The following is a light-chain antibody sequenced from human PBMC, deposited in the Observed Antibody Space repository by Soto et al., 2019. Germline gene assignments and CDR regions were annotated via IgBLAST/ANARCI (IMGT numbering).Light chain of an antibody. Sequence: DIQMTQSPTSLSASVGDRVTITCRASQGIRNFVAFYQQKPGKAPKILIYAASTLQAVLPSRFSGSGSGTDYILTINSLQPEEVATYSCQKYISVPVFGPGTKVEIK. CDR2: AAS. CDR3: QKYISVPV. CDR1: QGIRNF. V-gene: IGKV1-27*01. J-gene: IGKJ3*01.